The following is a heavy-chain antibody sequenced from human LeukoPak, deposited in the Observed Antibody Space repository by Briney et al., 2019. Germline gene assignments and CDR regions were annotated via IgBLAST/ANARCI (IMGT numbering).Heavy chain of an antibody. CDR2: IYHSGST. Sequence: SETLSLTCAVYGGSFSGYYWSWIRQPPGKGLEWIGSIYHSGSTYYNPSLKSRVTISVDTSKNQFSLKLSSVTAADTAVYYCARDSPEYSSSFDWFDPWGQGTLVTVSS. D-gene: IGHD6-6*01. J-gene: IGHJ5*02. CDR1: GGSFSGYY. CDR3: ARDSPEYSSSFDWFDP. V-gene: IGHV4-34*01.